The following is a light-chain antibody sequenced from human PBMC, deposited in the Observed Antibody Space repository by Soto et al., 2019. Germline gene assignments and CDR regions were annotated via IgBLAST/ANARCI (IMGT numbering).Light chain of an antibody. J-gene: IGKJ1*01. CDR1: QSVNTKY. Sequence: EIVLTQSPGTLSLSPGERATLSCRASQSVNTKYLAWYQQKPGQAPSLLIFSASTRATGVPARFSGSGSGTEFTLTISSLQSEDFAVYYCQQYNKWPQWTFGQGTKVDLK. CDR2: SAS. V-gene: IGKV3-15*01. CDR3: QQYNKWPQWT.